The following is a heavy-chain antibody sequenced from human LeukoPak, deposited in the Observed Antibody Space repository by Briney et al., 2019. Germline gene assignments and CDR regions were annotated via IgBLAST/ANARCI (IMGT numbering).Heavy chain of an antibody. D-gene: IGHD6-6*01. Sequence: GGSLRLSCAASGFTFSAYGMHWVRQAPGKGLEWMAFIRYDGSNKNYADSVKGRFTISRDNSKNTLYLQMNSLRAEDTALYYCAKDMSLVPYYYYGMDVWGQGTTVTVSS. J-gene: IGHJ6*02. CDR3: AKDMSLVPYYYYGMDV. CDR2: IRYDGSNK. CDR1: GFTFSAYG. V-gene: IGHV3-30*02.